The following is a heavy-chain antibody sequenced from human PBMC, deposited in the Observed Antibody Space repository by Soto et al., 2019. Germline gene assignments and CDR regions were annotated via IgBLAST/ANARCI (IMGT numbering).Heavy chain of an antibody. CDR3: AKTRSGGYYSDY. D-gene: IGHD3-3*01. CDR2: ISGSGGST. V-gene: IGHV3-23*01. CDR1: GFTFSSYA. J-gene: IGHJ4*02. Sequence: GGSLRLAYPASGFTFSSYAMSWVRQAPGKGLEWVSAISGSGGSTYYADSVKGRFTISRDNSKNTLYPQMNSLRAEDTAVYYCAKTRSGGYYSDYWGQGTLVTVPS.